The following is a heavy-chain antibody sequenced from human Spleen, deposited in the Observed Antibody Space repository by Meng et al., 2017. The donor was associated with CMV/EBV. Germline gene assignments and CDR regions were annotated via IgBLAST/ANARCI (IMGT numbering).Heavy chain of an antibody. D-gene: IGHD1-26*01. Sequence: LRLSCTVSGGSISSGGYYWSWIRQHPGKGLEWIGYIYYSGSTYYNPSLKSRVTISVDTSKNQFSLKLSSVTAADTAVYYCARQVGLYNWFDPWGQGTLVTVSS. CDR2: IYYSGST. CDR1: GGSISSGGYY. J-gene: IGHJ5*02. V-gene: IGHV4-31*03. CDR3: ARQVGLYNWFDP.